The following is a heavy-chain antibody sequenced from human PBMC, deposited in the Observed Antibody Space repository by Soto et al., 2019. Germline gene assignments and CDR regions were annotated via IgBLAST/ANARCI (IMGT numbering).Heavy chain of an antibody. Sequence: SATPSLTCTFSLGCVISGSYYGSWLRQPPGKGLEWIGYIYYSGSTNYNPSLKSRVTISVDTSKNQFSLKLSSVTAADTAVYYCARDSKRGYSGYDKLDYWGQGNLVSVSA. CDR3: ARDSKRGYSGYDKLDY. CDR1: LGCVISGSYY. V-gene: IGHV4-61*01. CDR2: IYYSGST. J-gene: IGHJ4*02. D-gene: IGHD5-12*01.